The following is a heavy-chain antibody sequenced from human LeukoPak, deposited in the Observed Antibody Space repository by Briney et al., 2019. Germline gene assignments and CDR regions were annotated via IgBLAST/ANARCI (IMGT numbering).Heavy chain of an antibody. Sequence: GRSLRLSCAASGFTFDDYAMHWVRQAPGKGLEWVSGISWNSGSIGYADSVKGRFTISSDNAKNSLYLQMNSLRAEDTALYYCAKSICSGGSCYPGSDAFDIWGQGTMVTVSS. CDR1: GFTFDDYA. CDR3: AKSICSGGSCYPGSDAFDI. CDR2: ISWNSGSI. D-gene: IGHD2-15*01. J-gene: IGHJ3*02. V-gene: IGHV3-9*01.